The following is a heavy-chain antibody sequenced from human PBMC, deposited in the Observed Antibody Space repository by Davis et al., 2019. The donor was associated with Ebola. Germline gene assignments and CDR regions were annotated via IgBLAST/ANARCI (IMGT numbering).Heavy chain of an antibody. Sequence: SVKVSCKASGFTFTSSAVQWVRQARGQRLEWIGWIVVGSGNTNYAQKLQGRVTMTTDTSTSTAYMELRSLRSDDTAVYYCARDWLGGMDVWGQGTTVTVSS. CDR3: ARDWLGGMDV. D-gene: IGHD3-9*01. J-gene: IGHJ6*02. CDR1: GFTFTSSA. V-gene: IGHV1-58*01. CDR2: IVVGSGNT.